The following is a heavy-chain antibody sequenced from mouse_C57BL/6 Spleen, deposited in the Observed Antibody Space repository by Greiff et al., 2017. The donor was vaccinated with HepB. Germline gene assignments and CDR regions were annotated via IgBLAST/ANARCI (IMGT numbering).Heavy chain of an antibody. J-gene: IGHJ1*03. CDR2: IDPSDSET. CDR1: GYTFTSYW. D-gene: IGHD1-1*01. V-gene: IGHV1-52*01. Sequence: QVQLKQPGAELVRPGSSVKLSCKASGYTFTSYWMHWVKQRPIQGLEWIGNIDPSDSETHYNQKFKDKATLTVDKSSSTAYMQLSSLTSEDSAVYYCARAKSLLGYFDVWGTGTTVTVSS. CDR3: ARAKSLLGYFDV.